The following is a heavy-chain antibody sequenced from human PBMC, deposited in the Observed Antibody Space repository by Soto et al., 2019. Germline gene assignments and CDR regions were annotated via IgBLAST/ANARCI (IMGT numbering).Heavy chain of an antibody. D-gene: IGHD3-16*02. CDR3: ARGVITFGGVIVPGAFDI. J-gene: IGHJ3*02. CDR1: GGSFSGYY. V-gene: IGHV4-34*01. Sequence: SETLSLTCAVYGGSFSGYYWSWIRQPPGKGLEWIGEINHSGSTNYNPSLKSRVTISVDTSKNQFSLKLSSVTAADTAVYYCARGVITFGGVIVPGAFDIWGQGTMVTVSS. CDR2: INHSGST.